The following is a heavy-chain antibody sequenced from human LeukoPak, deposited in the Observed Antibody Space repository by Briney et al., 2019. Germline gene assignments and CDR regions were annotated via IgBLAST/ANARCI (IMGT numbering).Heavy chain of an antibody. CDR1: GFTFSSYA. V-gene: IGHV3-64D*06. CDR2: ISSNGGNT. J-gene: IGHJ4*02. CDR3: VKDRVSISSSGYFDY. D-gene: IGHD6-13*01. Sequence: GSLRLSCSASGFTFSSYAMHWVRQAPGKGLEYVSAISSNGGNTYYADSVKGRFTISRDNSKNTLYLQMSSLRAEDTAVYYCVKDRVSISSSGYFDYWGQGTLVTVSS.